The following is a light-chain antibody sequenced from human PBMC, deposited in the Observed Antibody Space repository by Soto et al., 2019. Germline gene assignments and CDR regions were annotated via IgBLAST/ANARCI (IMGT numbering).Light chain of an antibody. CDR1: QSVLFSSNNKNY. CDR3: QQYYSTPLT. V-gene: IGKV4-1*01. CDR2: WAS. Sequence: DIVMTQSPDSLAVSLGERATFNCKSSQSVLFSSNNKNYLAWYQQKPGQPPKLLISWASTRESGVPDRFSGSGSGTDFTLTISSLPAEDVAVYSCQQYYSTPLTFGGGTKVEIK. J-gene: IGKJ4*01.